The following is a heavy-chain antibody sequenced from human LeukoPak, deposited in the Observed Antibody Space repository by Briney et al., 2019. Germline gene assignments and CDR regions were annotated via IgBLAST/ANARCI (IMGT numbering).Heavy chain of an antibody. CDR3: ARLNRLNGSYRT. CDR1: GYTFTSYG. D-gene: IGHD1-26*01. CDR2: ISAYNGNT. J-gene: IGHJ5*02. Sequence: GASVKVSCKASGYTFTSYGISWVRQAPGQGLEWMGWISAYNGNTNYAQKFQGRVTITTDESTSTAYMELSSQRSEDTAVYYCARLNRLNGSYRTWGQGTLVTVSS. V-gene: IGHV1-18*01.